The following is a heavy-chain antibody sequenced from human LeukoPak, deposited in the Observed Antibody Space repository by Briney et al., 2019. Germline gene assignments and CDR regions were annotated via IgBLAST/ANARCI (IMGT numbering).Heavy chain of an antibody. V-gene: IGHV3-9*01. CDR2: ISWNSGSI. J-gene: IGHJ4*02. CDR3: AKDIKRFTGEVGYFDY. D-gene: IGHD3-10*01. Sequence: PGGSLRLSCAASGFTFDDYAMHWVRQAPGKGLEWVSGISWNSGSIGYADSVKGRFTISRDNAKNSLYLQRNSLRAEDTALYYCAKDIKRFTGEVGYFDYWGQGTLVTVSS. CDR1: GFTFDDYA.